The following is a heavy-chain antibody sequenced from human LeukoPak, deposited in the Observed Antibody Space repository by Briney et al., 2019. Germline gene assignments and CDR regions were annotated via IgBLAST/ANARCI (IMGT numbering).Heavy chain of an antibody. CDR2: INYGGTT. CDR3: ARYVVYGSGKYYFDY. V-gene: IGHV4-39*01. J-gene: IGHJ4*02. D-gene: IGHD3-10*01. CDR1: GGSISSSNYF. Sequence: SETLCLICTVSGGSISSSNYFWRWLRQPPGQELEWIASINYGGTTYYNPSLKSRVTISVDTSKNQFSLRLSSVTAADTAVYLCARYVVYGSGKYYFDYWGQGSLVSVSS.